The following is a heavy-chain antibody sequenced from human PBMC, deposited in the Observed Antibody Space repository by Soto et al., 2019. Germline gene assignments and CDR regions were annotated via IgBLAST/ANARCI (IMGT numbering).Heavy chain of an antibody. J-gene: IGHJ5*02. CDR2: IYYSGST. D-gene: IGHD2-8*01. V-gene: IGHV4-59*01. CDR1: GGSISSYY. CDR3: ARGGYCTNGVCYKNWFDP. Sequence: SETLSLTCTVSGGSISSYYWSWIRQPPGKGLEWIGYIYYSGSTNYNPSLKSRVTISVDTSKNQFSLKLSSVTAADAAVYYCARGGYCTNGVCYKNWFDPWGQGTLVTVSS.